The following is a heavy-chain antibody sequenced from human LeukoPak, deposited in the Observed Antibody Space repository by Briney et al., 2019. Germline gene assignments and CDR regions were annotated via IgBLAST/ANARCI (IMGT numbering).Heavy chain of an antibody. CDR1: GGSISSSSYY. CDR3: ASTIAARPSFDY. V-gene: IGHV4-39*07. D-gene: IGHD6-6*01. J-gene: IGHJ4*02. Sequence: SETLSLTCTVSGGSISSSSYYWGWIRQPPGKGLEWIGEIYHSGSTNYNPSLKSRVTISVDKSKNQFSLKLSSVTAADTAVYYCASTIAARPSFDYWGQGTLVTVSS. CDR2: IYHSGST.